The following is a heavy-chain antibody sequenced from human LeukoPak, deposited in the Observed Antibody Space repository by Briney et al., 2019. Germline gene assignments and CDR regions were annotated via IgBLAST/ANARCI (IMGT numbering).Heavy chain of an antibody. Sequence: SETLSLTCSVSDDSISIYYWSWIRQPPGKGLEWIGYIDHTGSTNYNPSLNSRVTISRDTSKNHFSLELSSVTAADTAVYFCARGRVSSSSWHSTYYYYFFMDVWGKGTTVTVSS. J-gene: IGHJ6*03. CDR2: IDHTGST. CDR3: ARGRVSSSSWHSTYYYYFFMDV. D-gene: IGHD6-13*01. CDR1: DDSISIYY. V-gene: IGHV4-59*01.